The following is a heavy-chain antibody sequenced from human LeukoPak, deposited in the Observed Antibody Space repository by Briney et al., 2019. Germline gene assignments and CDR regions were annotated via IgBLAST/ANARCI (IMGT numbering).Heavy chain of an antibody. CDR1: GGSISSSSYY. Sequence: SETLSLTCTVSGGSISSSSYYWGWIRQPPGKGLEWIGSIYYSGTTSYNPSLKSRVTISVDTSKGQFSLKLSSVTAADTAVYYCATDDNSLPGHNWFDPWGQGTLVTVSS. D-gene: IGHD5-24*01. V-gene: IGHV4-39*02. CDR3: ATDDNSLPGHNWFDP. J-gene: IGHJ5*02. CDR2: IYYSGTT.